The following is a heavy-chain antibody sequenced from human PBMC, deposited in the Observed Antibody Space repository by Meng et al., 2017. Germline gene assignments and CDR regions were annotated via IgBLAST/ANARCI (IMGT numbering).Heavy chain of an antibody. J-gene: IGHJ1*01. Sequence: SGPTLVKPTQTLTLTCTFPVFSLSTSGVGVGWIRQPPEKALERLPPIYWDDAKRYSPSLKSRLTIPKDTPKNQVVLTMTNMDPVDTATYYCAHSFLTTVTSEDFQHWGQGTTVTVSS. V-gene: IGHV2-5*02. CDR2: IYWDDAK. CDR3: AHSFLTTVTSEDFQH. D-gene: IGHD4-17*01. CDR1: VFSLSTSGVG.